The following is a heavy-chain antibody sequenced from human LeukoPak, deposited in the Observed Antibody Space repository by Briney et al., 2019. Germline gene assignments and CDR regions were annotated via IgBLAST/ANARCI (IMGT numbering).Heavy chain of an antibody. CDR1: GYTFTNSC. D-gene: IGHD1-26*01. Sequence: GKSLKISCIGSGYTFTNSCNAWVRQMPGKDLEWMRSFYPGDADTRYSPSFQGQVTISADKSISTAYLQWSSLKASDTAMYYCARRGRQYSGSYFDYWGQGTLVTVSS. CDR2: FYPGDADT. J-gene: IGHJ4*02. CDR3: ARRGRQYSGSYFDY. V-gene: IGHV5-51*01.